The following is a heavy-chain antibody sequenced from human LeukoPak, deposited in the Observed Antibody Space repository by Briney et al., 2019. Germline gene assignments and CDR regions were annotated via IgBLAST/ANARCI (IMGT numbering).Heavy chain of an antibody. CDR1: GYIFTDYY. V-gene: IGHV1/OR15-1*01. CDR3: ARVLVSRPGDNN. Sequence: ASVKVSCKASGYIFTDYYMHWVRQAPGQELGWMGRINPNSGGTNYAQKFQGRVTMTRDTSISTAYTELSSLRSEDTATYYCARVLVSRPGDNNWGQGTLVTVSS. CDR2: INPNSGGT. D-gene: IGHD2/OR15-2a*01. J-gene: IGHJ4*02.